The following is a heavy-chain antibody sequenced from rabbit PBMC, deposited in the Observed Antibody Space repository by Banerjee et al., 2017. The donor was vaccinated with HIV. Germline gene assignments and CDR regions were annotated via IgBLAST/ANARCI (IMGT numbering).Heavy chain of an antibody. CDR1: GFSFSSGYH. D-gene: IGHD1-1*01. CDR3: ARSPTSDSPL. V-gene: IGHV1S40*01. J-gene: IGHJ4*01. Sequence: QQLEESGGDLVKPGASLTLTCTASGFSFSSGYHMCWVRQAPGKGPEWIACIYNGGSDTGYASWAKGRFTISKTSSTTVTLQMTSLTAADTATYFCARSPTSDSPLWGPGTL. CDR2: IYNGGSDT.